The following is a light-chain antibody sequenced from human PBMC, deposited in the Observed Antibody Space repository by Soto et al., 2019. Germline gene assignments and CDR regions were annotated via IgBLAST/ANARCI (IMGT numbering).Light chain of an antibody. V-gene: IGLV3-21*04. J-gene: IGLJ1*01. CDR1: NIGTKA. CDR2: NDS. CDR3: QVWDNTSNHAV. Sequence: SYELTQPPSVSVAPGKTASITCGGHNIGTKAVQWYQQKPGQAPVVVIYNDSDRPSGIPERFSGSNSGNTATLTISRVEAGDEADFYCQVWDNTSNHAVFGTGTKVTVL.